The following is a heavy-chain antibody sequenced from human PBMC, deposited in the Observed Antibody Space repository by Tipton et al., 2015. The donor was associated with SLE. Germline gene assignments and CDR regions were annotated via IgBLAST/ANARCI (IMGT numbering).Heavy chain of an antibody. V-gene: IGHV4-61*09. CDR1: GASISTSRDY. CDR3: VVCSPSSCAYFDY. J-gene: IGHJ4*02. D-gene: IGHD2-2*01. Sequence: TLSLTCTASGASISTSRDYWSWIRQPAGKGLEWIGHIYTSGSTKFNPSLKSRVTMSVDTSKNQFSLNLSSVTAADTAVYYCVVCSPSSCAYFDYWGQGRLVTVSS. CDR2: IYTSGST.